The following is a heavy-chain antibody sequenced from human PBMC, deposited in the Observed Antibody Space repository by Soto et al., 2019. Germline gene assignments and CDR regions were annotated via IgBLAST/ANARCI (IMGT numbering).Heavy chain of an antibody. J-gene: IGHJ4*02. CDR1: GVNFKNSA. Sequence: QVQLVQSGPELKKPGSSVKVSCKASGVNFKNSAISWVRQAPGQGLEWMGGVIPMFGTANYAQSLQDRVTIIADDRTTTAHLQLSSLTSEDTAIYYCARSSLGYGQNYYHFDSWGQGTLVTVSS. CDR3: ARSSLGYGQNYYHFDS. CDR2: VIPMFGTA. V-gene: IGHV1-69*12. D-gene: IGHD3-22*01.